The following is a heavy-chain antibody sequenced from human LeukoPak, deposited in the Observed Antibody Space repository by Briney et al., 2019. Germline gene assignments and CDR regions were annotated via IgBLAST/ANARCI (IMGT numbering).Heavy chain of an antibody. CDR1: GFSLSTSGVG. Sequence: ESGPTLVNPTQTLTLTCTFSGFSLSTSGVGVGWIRQPPGKALEWLALIYWNDDKRYSPSLKSRLTITKDTSKNQVVLTMTNMDPVDTATYYCAHTEYYYDSSDYNSLDYWGQGTLVTVSS. D-gene: IGHD3-22*01. CDR2: IYWNDDK. J-gene: IGHJ4*02. CDR3: AHTEYYYDSSDYNSLDY. V-gene: IGHV2-5*01.